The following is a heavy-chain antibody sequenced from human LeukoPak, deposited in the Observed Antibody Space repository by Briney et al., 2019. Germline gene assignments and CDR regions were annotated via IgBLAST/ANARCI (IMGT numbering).Heavy chain of an antibody. V-gene: IGHV1-69-2*01. Sequence: ASVKVSCKVSGYTFTDYYMHWVQQAPGKGLEWMGLVDPEDGETIYAEKFQGRVTITAGTSTDTAYMELSSLRSEDTAVYYCATYDSSGYYYYAFDIWGQGTMVTVSS. CDR2: VDPEDGET. CDR3: ATYDSSGYYYYAFDI. J-gene: IGHJ3*02. D-gene: IGHD3-22*01. CDR1: GYTFTDYY.